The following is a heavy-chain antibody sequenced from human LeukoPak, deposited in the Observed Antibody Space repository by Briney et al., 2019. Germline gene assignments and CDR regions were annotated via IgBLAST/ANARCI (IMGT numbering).Heavy chain of an antibody. CDR2: IIPILGIA. CDR1: GGTFSSYA. Sequence: SVKVSCKASGGTFSSYAISWVRQAPGQGLEWMGRIIPILGIANYAQKFQGRVTITADKSTSTAYMELSRLRSEDTAVYYCARLDDYGDHEGSWGQGTLVTVSS. CDR3: ARLDDYGDHEGS. V-gene: IGHV1-69*04. J-gene: IGHJ4*02. D-gene: IGHD4-17*01.